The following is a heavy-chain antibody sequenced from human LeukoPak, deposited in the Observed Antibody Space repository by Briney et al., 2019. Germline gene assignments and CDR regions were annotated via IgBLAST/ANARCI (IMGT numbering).Heavy chain of an antibody. CDR2: ISYDGSNK. CDR3: ARASFPFDY. V-gene: IGHV3-30*03. J-gene: IGHJ4*02. CDR1: GFTFSSYV. D-gene: IGHD3-16*02. Sequence: GGSLRLSCSSSGFTFSSYVMHWVRQAPGKGLEWVAVISYDGSNKYYGDSVKGRFTISRDNSKNTLYLQMNSLRAEDTAVYYCARASFPFDYWGQGTLVTVSS.